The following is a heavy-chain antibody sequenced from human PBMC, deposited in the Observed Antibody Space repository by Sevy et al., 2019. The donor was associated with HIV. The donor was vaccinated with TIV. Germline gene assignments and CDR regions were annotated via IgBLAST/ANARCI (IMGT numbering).Heavy chain of an antibody. CDR1: GYTFTDYY. CDR2: INPNSGGT. V-gene: IGHV1-2*02. J-gene: IGHJ5*02. D-gene: IGHD5-12*01. CDR3: ARESGGGYQSQNWFDP. Sequence: ASVKVSCKASGYTFTDYYMHWVRQAPGQGLEWMGWINPNSGGTIYAHKFQGRVTMTSDTSISTAYMELSRLRSDDTAVYYCARESGGGYQSQNWFDPWGQGTLVTVSS.